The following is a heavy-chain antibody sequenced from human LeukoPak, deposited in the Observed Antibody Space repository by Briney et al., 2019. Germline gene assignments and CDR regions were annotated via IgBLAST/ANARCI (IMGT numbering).Heavy chain of an antibody. V-gene: IGHV3-33*06. J-gene: IGHJ4*02. CDR3: AKIGDSSGYLLSRFDY. Sequence: RGSLRLSCAASGFTFSNYGMHWVRQAPGKGLEWVAVIWYDGSERYYADSVKGRFTISRDNSKNTLYLQMNSLRAEDTAVYYCAKIGDSSGYLLSRFDYWGQGTLVTVSS. CDR1: GFTFSNYG. D-gene: IGHD3-22*01. CDR2: IWYDGSER.